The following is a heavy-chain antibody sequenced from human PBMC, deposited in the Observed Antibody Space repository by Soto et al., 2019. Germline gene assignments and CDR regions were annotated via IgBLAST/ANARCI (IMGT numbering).Heavy chain of an antibody. Sequence: SETLSLTCTVSGGSISTYYWTWIRQPPGKGLEYIGYIYRSGSTDYNPSLKSRVTMSVDTSKNQFSLNLNSVTAADTAVYYCARLPYGGNFDYWGVGTLVTVSS. CDR2: IYRSGST. CDR1: GGSISTYY. CDR3: ARLPYGGNFDY. D-gene: IGHD4-17*01. V-gene: IGHV4-59*08. J-gene: IGHJ4*02.